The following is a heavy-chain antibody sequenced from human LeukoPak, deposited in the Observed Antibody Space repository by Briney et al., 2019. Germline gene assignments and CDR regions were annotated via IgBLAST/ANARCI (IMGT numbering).Heavy chain of an antibody. CDR1: GFTFSSYS. Sequence: GRSLRLSCAASGFTFSSYSMNWVRQAPGKGLDWVSSISSSSSYIYYADSVKGRFTISRDNAKNSLYLQMNSLRAEDTAVYYCASSGSYPLRFFDYWGQGTLVTVSS. V-gene: IGHV3-21*01. D-gene: IGHD1-26*01. J-gene: IGHJ4*02. CDR2: ISSSSSYI. CDR3: ASSGSYPLRFFDY.